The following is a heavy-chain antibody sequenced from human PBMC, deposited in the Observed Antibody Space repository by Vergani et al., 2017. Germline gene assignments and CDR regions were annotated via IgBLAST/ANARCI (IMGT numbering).Heavy chain of an antibody. CDR1: GGSFSGYY. CDR2: INHSGST. J-gene: IGHJ2*01. D-gene: IGHD6-19*01. Sequence: QVQLQQWGAGLLKPSETLSLTCAVYGGSFSGYYWSWIRQPPGKGLEWIGEINHSGSTNYNPSLKSRVTISVDTSKNQFSLKLSSVTAADTAMYYCARSPPVAGIIPYWYFDLWGRGTLVTVSS. CDR3: ARSPPVAGIIPYWYFDL. V-gene: IGHV4-34*01.